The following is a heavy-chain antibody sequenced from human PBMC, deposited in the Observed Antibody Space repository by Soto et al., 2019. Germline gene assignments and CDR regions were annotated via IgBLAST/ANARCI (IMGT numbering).Heavy chain of an antibody. V-gene: IGHV2-5*02. J-gene: IGHJ6*02. CDR2: IYWDDDK. CDR3: AHSREHCTNGVCHDYYYGMDV. CDR1: GFSLSTSGVG. D-gene: IGHD2-8*01. Sequence: QITLKESGPTLVKPTQTLTLTCTFSGFSLSTSGVGVGWIRQPPGKALEWLALIYWDDDKRYSPSLKSRLTLTKDTPKNPLVLTMTNMDPVDTATYYCAHSREHCTNGVCHDYYYGMDVWGQGTTVTVSS.